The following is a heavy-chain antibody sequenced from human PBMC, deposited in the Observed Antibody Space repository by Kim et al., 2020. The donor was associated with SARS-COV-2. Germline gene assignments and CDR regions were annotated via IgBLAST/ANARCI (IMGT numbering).Heavy chain of an antibody. Sequence: FDGTNEYYADAVKGRFTITRNNPKKTLFLQMNSMRAEDTAVYYCTNVDYWGQGTLGTVSS. CDR2: FDGTNE. J-gene: IGHJ4*02. V-gene: IGHV3-33*06. CDR3: TNVDY.